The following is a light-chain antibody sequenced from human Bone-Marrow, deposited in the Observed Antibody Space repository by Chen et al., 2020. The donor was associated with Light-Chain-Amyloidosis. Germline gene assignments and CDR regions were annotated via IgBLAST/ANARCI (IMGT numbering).Light chain of an antibody. CDR3: TSHAGANAFYV. CDR2: EVS. CDR1: SSDVGAYNY. Sequence: QSALTQPPSASGSPGQSVTISCTGTSSDVGAYNYFSWYQQHPGKAPKLMIYEVSQRPSGVPDRFSGSKSGNAASLTVSGLQADDEADYYCTSHAGANAFYVFGTGTKVTVL. J-gene: IGLJ1*01. V-gene: IGLV2-8*01.